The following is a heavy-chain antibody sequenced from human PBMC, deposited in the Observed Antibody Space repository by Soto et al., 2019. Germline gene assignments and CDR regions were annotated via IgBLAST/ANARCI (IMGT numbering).Heavy chain of an antibody. J-gene: IGHJ6*03. V-gene: IGHV3-11*01. Sequence: GGSLRLSCAASGFTFSDYYMSWIRQAPGKGLEWVSYISSSGSTIYYADSVKGRFTISRDNAKNSLYLQMNSLRAEDTAVYYCARERVYYDFWSGPDDYYYYMDVWGKGTTVTVSS. CDR3: ARERVYYDFWSGPDDYYYYMDV. D-gene: IGHD3-3*01. CDR1: GFTFSDYY. CDR2: ISSSGSTI.